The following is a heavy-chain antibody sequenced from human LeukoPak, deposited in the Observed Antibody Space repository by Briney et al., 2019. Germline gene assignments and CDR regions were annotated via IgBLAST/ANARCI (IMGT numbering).Heavy chain of an antibody. Sequence: KSSETLSLTCGVSGGSIDITNYWSWVRQAPGKGLEWIGEIAHDGTTNYNPSLRSRVAMSFDRANNQFSLSLTSVTAADTAVYYCTREGRPYCPFAYWGQGVLVTVSS. CDR1: GGSIDITNY. V-gene: IGHV4-4*02. CDR2: IAHDGTT. J-gene: IGHJ4*02. CDR3: TREGRPYCPFAY. D-gene: IGHD1-26*01.